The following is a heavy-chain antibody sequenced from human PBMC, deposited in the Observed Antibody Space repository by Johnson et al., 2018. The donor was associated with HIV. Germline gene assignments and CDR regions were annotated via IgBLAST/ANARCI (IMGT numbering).Heavy chain of an antibody. V-gene: IGHV3-15*01. CDR2: IKGKTDGGTT. CDR3: TTKTTVVTLGFDI. Sequence: VQLVESGGGLVKPGGSLRLSCPPSEFTFGNAWMSWVRQAPGKGLEWVGRIKGKTDGGTTDYAPPVKARFTISRDDSKNTLYLQMNSLKTEDTAVYYCTTKTTVVTLGFDIWGQGTMVTVSS. CDR1: EFTFGNAW. D-gene: IGHD4-23*01. J-gene: IGHJ3*02.